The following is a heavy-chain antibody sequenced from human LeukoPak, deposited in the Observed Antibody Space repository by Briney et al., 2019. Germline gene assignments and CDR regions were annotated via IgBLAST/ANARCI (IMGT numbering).Heavy chain of an antibody. CDR1: GYTFTGYY. D-gene: IGHD3-22*01. CDR2: INPNSGGT. V-gene: IGHV1-2*06. J-gene: IGHJ4*02. Sequence: ASVKASCKASGYTFTGYYMHWVRQAPGQGLEWMGRINPNSGGTNYAQKFQGRVTMTRDTSISTAYMELSRLRSDDTAVYYCARVRYYDSSGPFDYWGQGTLVTVSS. CDR3: ARVRYYDSSGPFDY.